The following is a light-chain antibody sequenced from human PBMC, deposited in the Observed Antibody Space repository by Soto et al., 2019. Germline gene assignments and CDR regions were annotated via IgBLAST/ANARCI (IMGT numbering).Light chain of an antibody. CDR2: YDS. Sequence: SYELTQPPSVSVAPGRTARLTCGGNNIGSKSVHWYQQKPGQAPVLVIYYDSDRPSGIPERFSGSNSGNTATLTISRVEAGDEAEYYCQVWDSSSDHYVFGTGTKLTVL. CDR1: NIGSKS. J-gene: IGLJ1*01. V-gene: IGLV3-21*04. CDR3: QVWDSSSDHYV.